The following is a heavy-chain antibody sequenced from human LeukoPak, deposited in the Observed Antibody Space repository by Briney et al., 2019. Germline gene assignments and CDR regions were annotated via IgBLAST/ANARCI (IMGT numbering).Heavy chain of an antibody. J-gene: IGHJ5*02. CDR3: ARDLSGSYFWFDP. Sequence: PSQTLSLTCTVSGGSISSGDYYWSWIRQPPGKGLEWIGYIYYSGSTYYNPSLKSRVTISVDTSKNQLSLKLSSVTAADTAVYYCARDLSGSYFWFDPWGQGTLVTVSS. V-gene: IGHV4-30-4*08. CDR2: IYYSGST. CDR1: GGSISSGDYY. D-gene: IGHD1-26*01.